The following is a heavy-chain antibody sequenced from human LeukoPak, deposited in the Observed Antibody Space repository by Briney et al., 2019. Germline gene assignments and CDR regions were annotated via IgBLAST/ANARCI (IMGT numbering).Heavy chain of an antibody. CDR3: ASTSELLWFGELYYFDY. Sequence: SVKVSCKASGGTFSSYAISWVRQAPGQGLEWMGGIIPIFGTANYAQKFQGRVTITTDESTSTAYMELSSLRSEDTAVYYCASTSELLWFGELYYFDYWGQGTLVTVSS. V-gene: IGHV1-69*05. D-gene: IGHD3-10*01. CDR2: IIPIFGTA. J-gene: IGHJ4*02. CDR1: GGTFSSYA.